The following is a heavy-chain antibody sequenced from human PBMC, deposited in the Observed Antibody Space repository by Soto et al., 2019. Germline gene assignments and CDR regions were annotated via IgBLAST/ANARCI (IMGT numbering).Heavy chain of an antibody. CDR3: AGLSATVTTGVDY. CDR2: INPSGGST. V-gene: IGHV1-46*01. Sequence: ASVKVSCKASGYTFTSYYLHWVRQAPGQGLEWMGIINPSGGSTSYSHKFQGRVTMTRDPSTSTVIMDLRSLISEDTAVDSCAGLSATVTTGVDYWGQGTLVTVSS. D-gene: IGHD4-4*01. CDR1: GYTFTSYY. J-gene: IGHJ4*02.